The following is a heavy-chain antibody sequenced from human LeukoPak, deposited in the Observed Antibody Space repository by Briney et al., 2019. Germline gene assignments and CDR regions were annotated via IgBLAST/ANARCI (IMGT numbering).Heavy chain of an antibody. J-gene: IGHJ4*02. CDR3: AREGVVGATTPFDH. Sequence: SETLSLPCTVSGDSTSSGDYYWSWIRQPPGKGLEWIGYIYYSGSTYYNPSLKSRVSISVDTSKNQFSLRLSSVTAADTAVYYCAREGVVGATTPFDHWGQGTLVTVSS. V-gene: IGHV4-30-4*08. CDR1: GDSTSSGDYY. D-gene: IGHD1-26*01. CDR2: IYYSGST.